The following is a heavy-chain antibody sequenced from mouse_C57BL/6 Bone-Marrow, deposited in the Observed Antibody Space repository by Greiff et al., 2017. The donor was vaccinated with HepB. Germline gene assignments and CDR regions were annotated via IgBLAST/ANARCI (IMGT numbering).Heavy chain of an antibody. CDR2: ISSGGSYT. V-gene: IGHV5-6*01. D-gene: IGHD4-1*02. CDR3: ASQPYNCAWFAY. CDR1: GFTFSSYG. J-gene: IGHJ3*01. Sequence: AQLQQSGGDLVKPGGSLKLSCAASGFTFSSYGMSWVRQTPDKRLEWVATISSGGSYTYYPDSVKGRFTISRDNAKNTLYLQMSSLKSEDTAMYYCASQPYNCAWFAYRGQGTLVTVSA.